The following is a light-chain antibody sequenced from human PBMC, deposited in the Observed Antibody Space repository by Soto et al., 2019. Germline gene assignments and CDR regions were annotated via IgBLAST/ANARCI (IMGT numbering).Light chain of an antibody. J-gene: IGKJ1*01. V-gene: IGKV1-5*01. Sequence: DIRMTQSAATLSASLGDRVTITCRASQSIGRFLAWYQHKPGKAPKLLIYDASTLESGVPSRFSGTGSGTESTFSITSLKPEDFGTYYCQQCYMGWTFGQGTKVDIK. CDR3: QQCYMGWT. CDR1: QSIGRF. CDR2: DAS.